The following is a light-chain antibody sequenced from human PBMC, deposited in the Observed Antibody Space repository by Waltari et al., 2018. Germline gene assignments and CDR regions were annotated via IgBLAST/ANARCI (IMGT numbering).Light chain of an antibody. CDR1: STDVGAYNF. CDR2: AVG. J-gene: IGLJ1*01. CDR3: SSYTTSTTLL. V-gene: IGLV2-14*01. Sequence: QSALTQPASVSGSPGQSITISCPGSSTDVGAYNFVSWYQQHPGKVPKLILYAVGNRPSGISHRFSASKSGNTASLTISGLQEEDEGEYYCSSYTTSTTLLFGTGTRLTVL.